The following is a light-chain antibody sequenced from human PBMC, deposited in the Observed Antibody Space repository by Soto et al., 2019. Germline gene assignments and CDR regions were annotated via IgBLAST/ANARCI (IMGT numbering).Light chain of an antibody. CDR1: RSDVGAYNY. CDR3: SSLTTSNTLV. J-gene: IGLJ3*02. Sequence: QSVLTQPASVSGSPGQSITISCTGTRSDVGAYNYVSWYQQQPGKAPKLMIYEVTNRPSGVSNRFSGSKSGNTASLTFSGLQAEDEADYYYSSLTTSNTLVFGGGTKLTVL. V-gene: IGLV2-14*01. CDR2: EVT.